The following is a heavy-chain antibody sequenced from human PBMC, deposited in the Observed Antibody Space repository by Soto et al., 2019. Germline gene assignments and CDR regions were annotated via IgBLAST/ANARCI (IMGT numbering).Heavy chain of an antibody. CDR2: INPNSGGT. V-gene: IGHV1-2*04. CDR3: ARSITMVRGVAKNYYYYYYGMDV. Sequence: ASVKVSCKASGYTFTGYYMHWVRQAPGQGLECMVWINPNSGGTNYAQKFQGWVTMTRDTSISTAYMELSRLRSDDTAVYYCARSITMVRGVAKNYYYYYYGMDVWGQGTTVTVSS. J-gene: IGHJ6*02. CDR1: GYTFTGYY. D-gene: IGHD3-10*01.